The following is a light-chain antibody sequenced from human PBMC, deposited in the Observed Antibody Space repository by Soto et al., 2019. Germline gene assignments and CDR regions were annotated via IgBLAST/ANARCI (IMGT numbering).Light chain of an antibody. J-gene: IGKJ5*01. CDR2: DAS. V-gene: IGKV3-11*01. Sequence: IVLTQSPATLSLSPGERATLFCRASQTVSSYLVWYQQKPGQAPRLLIYDASNRATGVPARFSGSGSGTDFTLTISSLEPEEFAVYYCQQRSDGPITFGQGTRLEIK. CDR1: QTVSSY. CDR3: QQRSDGPIT.